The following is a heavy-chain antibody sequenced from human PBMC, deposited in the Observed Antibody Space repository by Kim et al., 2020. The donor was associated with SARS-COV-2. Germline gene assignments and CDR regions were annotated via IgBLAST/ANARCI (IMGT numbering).Heavy chain of an antibody. CDR3: ARDGYDSSGYYYIGAYNWFDP. CDR2: INPSGGST. CDR1: GYTFTSYY. V-gene: IGHV1-46*01. J-gene: IGHJ5*02. Sequence: ASVKVSCKASGYTFTSYYMHWVRQAPGQGLEWMGIINPSGGSTSYAQKFQGRVTMTRDTSTSTVYMELSSLRSEDTAVYYCARDGYDSSGYYYIGAYNWFDPWGQGTLVTVSS. D-gene: IGHD3-22*01.